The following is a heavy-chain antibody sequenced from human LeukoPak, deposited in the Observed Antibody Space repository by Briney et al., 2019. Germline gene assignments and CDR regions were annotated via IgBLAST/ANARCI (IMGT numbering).Heavy chain of an antibody. CDR2: INPNSGGT. D-gene: IGHD3-22*01. CDR1: GYTFTGYY. Sequence: ASVKVSCKASGYTFTGYYMHWVRQAPGQGLEWMGWINPNSGGTNYAQKFQGRVTMTRDTSICTAYMELSRLRSDDTAVYYCARGVDYYDSSGYLGYWGQGTLVTVSS. V-gene: IGHV1-2*02. J-gene: IGHJ4*02. CDR3: ARGVDYYDSSGYLGY.